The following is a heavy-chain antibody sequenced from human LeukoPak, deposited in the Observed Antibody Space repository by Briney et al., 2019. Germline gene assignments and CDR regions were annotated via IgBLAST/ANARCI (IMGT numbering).Heavy chain of an antibody. CDR3: ASGYSSSWHVLDC. J-gene: IGHJ4*02. CDR1: GYTFTGYY. V-gene: IGHV1-2*06. D-gene: IGHD6-13*01. Sequence: GASVEVSCKASGYTFTGYYMHWVRQAPGQGLEWMGRINPNSGGTNYAQKFQGRVTMTRDTSISTAYMELSRLRSDDTAVYYCASGYSSSWHVLDCWGQGTLVTVSS. CDR2: INPNSGGT.